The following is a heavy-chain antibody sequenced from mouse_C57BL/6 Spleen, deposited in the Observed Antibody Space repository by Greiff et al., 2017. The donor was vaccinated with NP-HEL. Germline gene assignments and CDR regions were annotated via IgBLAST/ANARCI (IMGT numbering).Heavy chain of an antibody. CDR3: ARGPYYSNLYYYAMDY. J-gene: IGHJ4*01. CDR1: GYTFTSYW. Sequence: VQLQQPGAELVMPGASVKLSCKASGYTFTSYWMHWVKQRPGQGLEWIGEIDPSDSYTNYNQKFKGKSTLTVDKSSSTAYMQLSSLTSEDSAVYYCARGPYYSNLYYYAMDYWGQGTSVTVSS. V-gene: IGHV1-69*01. CDR2: IDPSDSYT. D-gene: IGHD2-5*01.